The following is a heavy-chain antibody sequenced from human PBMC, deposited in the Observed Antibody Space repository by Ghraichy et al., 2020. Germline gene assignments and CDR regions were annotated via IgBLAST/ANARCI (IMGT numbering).Heavy chain of an antibody. CDR1: GFTFSSYA. J-gene: IGHJ6*02. D-gene: IGHD6-13*01. V-gene: IGHV3-23*01. CDR2: ISGSGGST. Sequence: GESLNISCAASGFTFSSYAMSWVRQAPGKGLEWVSAISGSGGSTYYADSVKGRFTISRDNSKNTLYLQMNSLRAEDTAVYYCAKGGRQQLVIRYYYYGMDVWGQGTTVTVSS. CDR3: AKGGRQQLVIRYYYYGMDV.